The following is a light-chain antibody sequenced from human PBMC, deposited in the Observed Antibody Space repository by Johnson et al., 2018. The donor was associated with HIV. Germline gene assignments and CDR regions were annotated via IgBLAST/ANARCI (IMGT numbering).Light chain of an antibody. Sequence: QSVLTQPPSVSAAPGQKVTISCSGSSSNIGNNYVSWYQQLPGTAPKLLIYDNNKRPSGVPDRFSDSKSGTSATLGITGLQTGDEADYYCGTWDSSLSAHYNLGTGNKVNVL. CDR2: DNN. J-gene: IGLJ1*01. CDR1: SSNIGNNY. CDR3: GTWDSSLSAHYN. V-gene: IGLV1-51*01.